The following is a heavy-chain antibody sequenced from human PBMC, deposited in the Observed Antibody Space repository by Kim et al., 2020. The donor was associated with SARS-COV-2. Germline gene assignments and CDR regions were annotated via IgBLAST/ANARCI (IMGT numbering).Heavy chain of an antibody. Sequence: SETLSLTCAVYGGSFSGYYWSWIRQPPGKGLEWIGEINHSGSTNYNPSLKSRVTISVDTSKNQFSLKLSSVTAADTAVYYCARGRDSSSWYGFMVYFDYWGQGTLVTVSS. D-gene: IGHD6-13*01. CDR2: INHSGST. CDR3: ARGRDSSSWYGFMVYFDY. V-gene: IGHV4-34*01. CDR1: GGSFSGYY. J-gene: IGHJ4*02.